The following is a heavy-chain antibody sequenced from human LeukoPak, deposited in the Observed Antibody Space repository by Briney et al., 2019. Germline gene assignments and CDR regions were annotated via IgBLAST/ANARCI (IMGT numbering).Heavy chain of an antibody. J-gene: IGHJ4*02. V-gene: IGHV3-23*01. CDR3: AKDRFYCSGGSCYSPFDY. D-gene: IGHD2-15*01. CDR1: GFSFSSYA. CDR2: ISGSGYST. Sequence: TGGSLRLSCEVSGFSFSSYAMSWVRQAPGKGLEWVSAISGSGYSTYYADSVKGRFTISRDNSKNTLYLQMNSLRAEDTAVYYCAKDRFYCSGGSCYSPFDYWGQGTLVTASS.